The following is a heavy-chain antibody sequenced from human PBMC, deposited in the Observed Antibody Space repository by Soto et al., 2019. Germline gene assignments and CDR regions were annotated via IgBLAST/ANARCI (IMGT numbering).Heavy chain of an antibody. D-gene: IGHD6-6*01. Sequence: VASVKVSCKAPGGTFSSYAISWVRQAPGQGLEWMGGIIPIFGTANYAQKFQGRVTITADESTSTAYMELSSLRSEDTAVYYCARDGAPQQLVPGYNWFDPWGQGTLVTVSS. CDR1: GGTFSSYA. CDR3: ARDGAPQQLVPGYNWFDP. CDR2: IIPIFGTA. V-gene: IGHV1-69*13. J-gene: IGHJ5*02.